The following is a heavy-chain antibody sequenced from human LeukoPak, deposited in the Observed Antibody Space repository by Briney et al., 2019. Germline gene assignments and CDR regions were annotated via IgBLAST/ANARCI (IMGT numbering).Heavy chain of an antibody. J-gene: IGHJ5*02. CDR2: INPSGGST. D-gene: IGHD2-15*01. CDR3: ARGPGLGYCSGGSCYWFDP. V-gene: IGHV1-46*01. Sequence: ASVKVSCKASGYTFTGYYMHWVRQAPGQGLEWMGIINPSGGSTSYAQKFQGRVTTTRDTSTSTVYMELSSLRSEDTAVYYCARGPGLGYCSGGSCYWFDPWGQGTLVTVSS. CDR1: GYTFTGYY.